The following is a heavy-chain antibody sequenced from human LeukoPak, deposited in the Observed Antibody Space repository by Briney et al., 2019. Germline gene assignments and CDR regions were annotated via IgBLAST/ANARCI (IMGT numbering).Heavy chain of an antibody. CDR2: IRSKAYGGTT. J-gene: IGHJ5*02. Sequence: GGSLRLSCTASGFTLGDYAMSWFRQAPGKGLEWVGFIRSKAYGGTTEYATSVKGRFTISRDDSKSIVYLHMNSLKSYDTAVYSSSRDLPYQCSTTSCRPRWFDPWGQGTLVTVSS. CDR3: SRDLPYQCSTTSCRPRWFDP. V-gene: IGHV3-49*03. D-gene: IGHD2-2*01. CDR1: GFTLGDYA.